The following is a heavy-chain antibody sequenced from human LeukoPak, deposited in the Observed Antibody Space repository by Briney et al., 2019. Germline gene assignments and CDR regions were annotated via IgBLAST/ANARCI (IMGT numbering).Heavy chain of an antibody. CDR1: GYTFTGYY. V-gene: IGHV1-2*02. Sequence: ASVKVSCKASGYTFTGYYMHWVRQAPGQGVEWMGWINPNSGGTNYAQKFQGRVTMTRDTSISTAYMELSRLRSDDTAVYYCARAFFPHTMIVYYWGQGTLVTVSS. CDR2: INPNSGGT. CDR3: ARAFFPHTMIVYY. D-gene: IGHD3-22*01. J-gene: IGHJ4*02.